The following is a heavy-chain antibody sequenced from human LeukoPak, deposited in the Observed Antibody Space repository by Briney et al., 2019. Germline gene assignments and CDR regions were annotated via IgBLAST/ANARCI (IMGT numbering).Heavy chain of an antibody. V-gene: IGHV3-21*01. CDR1: GFTFSRYS. D-gene: IGHD4-11*01. CDR2: ISSSSSYI. CDR3: ARPRGYSNYGALDY. Sequence: PGGSLRLSCAASGFTFSRYSMNWVRQAPGKGLEWVSSISSSSSYIYYADSVKGRFTISRDNAKNSLYLQMNSLRAEDTAVYYCARPRGYSNYGALDYWGQGTLVTVSS. J-gene: IGHJ4*02.